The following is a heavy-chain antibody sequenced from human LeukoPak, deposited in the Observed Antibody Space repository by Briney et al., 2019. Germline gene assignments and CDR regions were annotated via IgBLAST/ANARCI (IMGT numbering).Heavy chain of an antibody. CDR2: IYYSGST. Sequence: SETLSLTCTVSGGSISSYYWSWIRQPPGKGLEWIGYIYYSGSTNYNPSLKSRVTISVDTSKNQFSLKLSSVTAADTAVYYCASENYYDSSGYYYFDNWGQGTLVTVSS. J-gene: IGHJ4*02. D-gene: IGHD3-22*01. CDR3: ASENYYDSSGYYYFDN. CDR1: GGSISSYY. V-gene: IGHV4-59*01.